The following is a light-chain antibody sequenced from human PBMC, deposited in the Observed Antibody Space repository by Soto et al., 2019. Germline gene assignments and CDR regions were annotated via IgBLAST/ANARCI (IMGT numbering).Light chain of an antibody. V-gene: IGLV1-47*02. CDR2: SND. Sequence: QSVLTQPPSASGTPGQRVTISCSGSSSNIGSNYVYWYQQLPGTAPKLLIYSNDQRPSGVPDRFSGSKSGTSASLAISGLRSEDEADYYCPAWDDSLSGPYVFGTGTKVTVL. J-gene: IGLJ1*01. CDR3: PAWDDSLSGPYV. CDR1: SSNIGSNY.